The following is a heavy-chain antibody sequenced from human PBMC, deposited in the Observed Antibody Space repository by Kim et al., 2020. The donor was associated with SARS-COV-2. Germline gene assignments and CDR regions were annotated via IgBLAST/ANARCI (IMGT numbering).Heavy chain of an antibody. CDR3: ARGDETSHSYSSGWYGVS. CDR2: INPSGGST. Sequence: ASVKVSCKASGYTFTSYYMHWVRQAPGQGLEWMGIINPSGGSTSYAQKFQGRVTMTRDTSTNTVYMELSSLRSEDTAVYYCARGDETSHSYSSGWYGVSWGQGTLVTVSS. V-gene: IGHV1-46*01. CDR1: GYTFTSYY. J-gene: IGHJ5*02. D-gene: IGHD6-19*01.